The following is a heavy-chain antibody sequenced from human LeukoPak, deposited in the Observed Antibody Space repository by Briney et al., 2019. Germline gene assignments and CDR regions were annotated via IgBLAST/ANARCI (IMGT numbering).Heavy chain of an antibody. Sequence: GGSLRRSWAASAFTVSSNEMSWVRQAPGKGLEWVSSISGGSTYYADSRKGRFTISRDNSKNTLHLQMNSLRAEDTAVYYCKKASDSGGYCSSTSCCTYYYYYMDVWGKGTTVTVSS. CDR2: ISGGST. J-gene: IGHJ6*03. CDR1: AFTVSSNE. V-gene: IGHV3-38-3*01. D-gene: IGHD2-2*01. CDR3: KKASDSGGYCSSTSCCTYYYYYMDV.